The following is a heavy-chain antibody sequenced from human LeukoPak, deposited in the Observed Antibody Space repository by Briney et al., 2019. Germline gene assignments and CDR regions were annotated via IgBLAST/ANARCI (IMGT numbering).Heavy chain of an antibody. D-gene: IGHD2-2*01. CDR2: IYTSGST. J-gene: IGHJ6*03. CDR1: GGSISSYY. V-gene: IGHV4-4*07. Sequence: PSETLSLTCTVSGGSISSYYWSWIRQPAGKGLEWIGRIYTSGSTNYNPSLKSRVTISVDKPKNQFSLKLSSVTAADTAVYYCARLVVVPAAGLYYYYMDVWGKGTTVTVSS. CDR3: ARLVVVPAAGLYYYYMDV.